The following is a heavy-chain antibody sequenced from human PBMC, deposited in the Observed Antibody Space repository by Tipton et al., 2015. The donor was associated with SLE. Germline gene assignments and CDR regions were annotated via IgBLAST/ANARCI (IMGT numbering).Heavy chain of an antibody. Sequence: SLRLSCVASGFSFNDFSMNWVRQAPGKGLEWVSSISSSSNIYYADSVKGRFTISRDNSKNTLYLQMNSLRAEDTAVYYCAKDFLRAAAGLDAFDIWGQGTMVTVSS. J-gene: IGHJ3*02. CDR2: ISSSSNI. V-gene: IGHV3-69-1*01. CDR3: AKDFLRAAAGLDAFDI. CDR1: GFSFNDFS. D-gene: IGHD6-13*01.